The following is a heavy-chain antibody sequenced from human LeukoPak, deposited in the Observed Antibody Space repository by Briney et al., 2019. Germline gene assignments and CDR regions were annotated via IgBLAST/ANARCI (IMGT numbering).Heavy chain of an antibody. CDR2: IYYSGST. J-gene: IGHJ4*02. V-gene: IGHV4-59*08. D-gene: IGHD3-3*01. CDR1: GGSISSYY. CDR3: ARRGFWSGYYPGYYFDY. Sequence: SETLSLTCTVSGGSISSYYWSWIRQPPGKGLEWIGYIYYSGSTNYNPSLKSRVTISVDTSKNQFSLKLSSVTAADTAVYHCARRGFWSGYYPGYYFDYWGQGTLVTVSS.